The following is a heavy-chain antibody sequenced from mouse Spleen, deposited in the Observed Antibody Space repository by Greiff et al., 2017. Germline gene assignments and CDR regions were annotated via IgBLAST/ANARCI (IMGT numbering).Heavy chain of an antibody. Sequence: VQLQQPGAELVKPGASVKLSCKASGYTFTSYWMHWVKQRPGQGLEWIGMIHPNSGSTNYNEKFKSKATLTVDKSSSTAYMQLSSLTSEDSAVYYCAYYYGSSYGWYFDVWGAGTTVTVSS. CDR1: GYTFTSYW. D-gene: IGHD1-1*01. CDR2: IHPNSGST. J-gene: IGHJ1*01. V-gene: IGHV1-64*01. CDR3: AYYYGSSYGWYFDV.